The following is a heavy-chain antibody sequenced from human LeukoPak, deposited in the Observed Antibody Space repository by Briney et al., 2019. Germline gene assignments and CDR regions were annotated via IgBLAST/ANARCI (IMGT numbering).Heavy chain of an antibody. Sequence: SETLSLTCTVSGYSISSGYYWGWIRQPPGKGLEWIGSIYHSGSTYYNPSLKSRVTISVDTPKNQFSLKLSSVTAADTAVYYCARDHRVADTAWGQGTLVTVSS. J-gene: IGHJ5*02. CDR3: ARDHRVADTA. D-gene: IGHD2-15*01. CDR1: GYSISSGYY. CDR2: IYHSGST. V-gene: IGHV4-38-2*02.